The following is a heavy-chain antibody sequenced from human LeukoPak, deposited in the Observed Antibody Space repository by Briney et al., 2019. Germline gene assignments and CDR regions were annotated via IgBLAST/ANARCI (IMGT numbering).Heavy chain of an antibody. D-gene: IGHD2-8*01. Sequence: GGSLRLSCAASGFTFSIYWMHWVRQAPGKGLVWVSGIDSDGSSTSYADSVKGRFTTSRDNAENTLYLQMDSLRAEDTAVYYCARSHVFAGYWGQGTLVTVSS. CDR1: GFTFSIYW. CDR2: IDSDGSST. CDR3: ARSHVFAGY. J-gene: IGHJ4*02. V-gene: IGHV3-74*01.